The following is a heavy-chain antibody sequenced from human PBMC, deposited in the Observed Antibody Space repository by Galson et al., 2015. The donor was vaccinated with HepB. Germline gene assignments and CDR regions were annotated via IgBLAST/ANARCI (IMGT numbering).Heavy chain of an antibody. CDR3: ARDCGQQLVPWYFDL. Sequence: SLRLSCAASGFTFSSYWMHWVRQAPGKGLVWVSRINSDGSSTSYADSVKGRFTISRDNAKNTLYLQMNSLRAEDTAVYYCARDCGQQLVPWYFDLWGRGTLVTVSS. CDR1: GFTFSSYW. D-gene: IGHD6-13*01. V-gene: IGHV3-74*01. J-gene: IGHJ2*01. CDR2: INSDGSST.